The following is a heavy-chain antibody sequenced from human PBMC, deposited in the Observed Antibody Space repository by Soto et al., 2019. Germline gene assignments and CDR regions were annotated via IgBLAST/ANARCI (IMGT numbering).Heavy chain of an antibody. Sequence: ASVKVSCKASGYTFTSYFMHWVRQAPGQGLEWLGIINLSVGSTSYAQKLQGRVTMTRDTSTSTVYMELSSLRSEDTAVYYCARDDSGFSGSHYIDYFNYWGQGALVTVS. CDR1: GYTFTSYF. D-gene: IGHD1-26*01. V-gene: IGHV1-46*04. CDR3: ARDDSGFSGSHYIDYFNY. J-gene: IGHJ4*02. CDR2: INLSVGST.